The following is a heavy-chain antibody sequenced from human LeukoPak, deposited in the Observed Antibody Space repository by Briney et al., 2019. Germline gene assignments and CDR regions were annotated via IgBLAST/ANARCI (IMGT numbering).Heavy chain of an antibody. J-gene: IGHJ6*03. Sequence: GGSLRLSCAASGFTFSGYAMSWVRQAPGKGLEWVSGISGSGGSTYYADSVKGRFTISRDNSKNTLYLQMNSLRAEDTAVYYCGTPQSPSRGFYMDVWGKGTTVTVSS. CDR2: ISGSGGST. CDR3: GTPQSPSRGFYMDV. V-gene: IGHV3-23*01. CDR1: GFTFSGYA.